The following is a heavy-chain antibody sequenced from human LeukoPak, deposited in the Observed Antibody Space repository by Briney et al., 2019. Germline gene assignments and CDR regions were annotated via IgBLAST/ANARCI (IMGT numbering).Heavy chain of an antibody. CDR2: INWDAGST. D-gene: IGHD3-22*01. V-gene: IGHV3-43D*03. J-gene: IGHJ3*02. CDR3: AKDIAYDSSGYWAFDI. CDR1: GFTFYDYA. Sequence: GGSLRLSCTASGFTFYDYAMNWVRQAPGKALEWVSLINWDAGSTYYADSVKGRFTISRDNAKNSLYLQMNSLRAEDTALYYCAKDIAYDSSGYWAFDIWGQGTMVTVSS.